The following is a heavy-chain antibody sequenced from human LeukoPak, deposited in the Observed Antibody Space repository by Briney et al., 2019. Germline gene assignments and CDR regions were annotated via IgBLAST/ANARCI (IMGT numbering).Heavy chain of an antibody. D-gene: IGHD6-13*01. Sequence: GGSLRLSCAASGFTFSSYGMHWVRQAPGKGLEWVAVISYDGSNKYYADSVKGRFTISRDNSKNTLYLQMNSLRAEDTAVYYCAKDGGSWAPDYWGQGTLVTVSS. V-gene: IGHV3-30*18. J-gene: IGHJ4*02. CDR3: AKDGGSWAPDY. CDR1: GFTFSSYG. CDR2: ISYDGSNK.